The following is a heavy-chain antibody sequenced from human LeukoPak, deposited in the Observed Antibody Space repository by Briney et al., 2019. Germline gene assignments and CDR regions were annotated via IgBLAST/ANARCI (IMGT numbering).Heavy chain of an antibody. CDR3: ARVPYYYGSGSSNWFDP. J-gene: IGHJ5*02. CDR2: INTNTGNP. Sequence: ASVTVSCKASGGTFSSYAISWVRQAPGQGLEWMGWINTNTGNPTYAQGFTGRFVFSLDTSVSTAYLQISSLKAEDTAVYYCARVPYYYGSGSSNWFDPWGQGTLVTVSS. V-gene: IGHV7-4-1*02. D-gene: IGHD3-10*01. CDR1: GGTFSSYA.